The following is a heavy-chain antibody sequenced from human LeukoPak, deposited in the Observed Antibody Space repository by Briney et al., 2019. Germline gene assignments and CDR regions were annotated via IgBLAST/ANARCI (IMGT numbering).Heavy chain of an antibody. CDR3: AHTIYDILTGYYKGWFDP. J-gene: IGHJ5*02. Sequence: SGPTLVKPTQTLTLTCTFSGFSLSTSGVGVGWIRQPPGKALEWLALIYWNDDNRYSPSLKSRLTITKDTSKNQGVLTMTNMDPVDTATYYCAHTIYDILTGYYKGWFDPWGQGTLVTVSS. CDR2: IYWNDDN. D-gene: IGHD3-9*01. CDR1: GFSLSTSGVG. V-gene: IGHV2-5*01.